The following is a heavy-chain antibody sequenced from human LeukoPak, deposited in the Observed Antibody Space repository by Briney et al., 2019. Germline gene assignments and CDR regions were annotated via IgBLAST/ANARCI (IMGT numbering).Heavy chain of an antibody. D-gene: IGHD2-2*01. J-gene: IGHJ3*01. V-gene: IGHV3-64*02. Sequence: GGSLRLSCAASGFTFSNYAISWVRQAPGKGLEYVSTISYNGGSANYADSVKGRFTISRDNSKDTLYLQVGSLRDEDMAVYYCARVPRPCGASTSCQGAFEVWGQGTMVTVSS. CDR1: GFTFSNYA. CDR3: ARVPRPCGASTSCQGAFEV. CDR2: ISYNGGSA.